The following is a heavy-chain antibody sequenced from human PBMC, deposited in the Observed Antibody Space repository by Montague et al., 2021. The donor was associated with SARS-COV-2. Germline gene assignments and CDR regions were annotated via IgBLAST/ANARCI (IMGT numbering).Heavy chain of an antibody. J-gene: IGHJ6*02. CDR3: ARTVVVPAAMSRYYGMDV. V-gene: IGHV4-61*02. CDR1: GGSISSGSYC. Sequence: TLSLTCSVSGGSISSGSYCWSWIRQPAGKGLEWIGRIYISGSTNYNPSLKSRVTMSVDTSKNQFSLKLSSVTAADTAVYYCARTVVVPAAMSRYYGMDVWGQGTSVTVSS. D-gene: IGHD2-2*01. CDR2: IYISGST.